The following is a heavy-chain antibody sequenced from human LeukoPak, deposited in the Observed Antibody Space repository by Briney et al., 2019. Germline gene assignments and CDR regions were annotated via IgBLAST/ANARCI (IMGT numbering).Heavy chain of an antibody. D-gene: IGHD1-26*01. CDR2: INWNGGST. CDR3: ARDRGSFGGSSPYYYYYMDV. V-gene: IGHV3-20*04. Sequence: GGSLRLSCAASGFTFDDYGMSWVRQAPGKGLEWVSGINWNGGSTGYADSVKGRFTISRDNAKNSLYLQMNSLRAEDTALYYCARDRGSFGGSSPYYYYYMDVWGKGTTVTVSS. CDR1: GFTFDDYG. J-gene: IGHJ6*03.